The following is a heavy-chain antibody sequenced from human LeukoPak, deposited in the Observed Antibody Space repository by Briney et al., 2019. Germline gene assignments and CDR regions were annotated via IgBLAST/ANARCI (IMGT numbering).Heavy chain of an antibody. V-gene: IGHV1-2*02. Sequence: WASVKVSCKASGYTFTDYYMHWVRQAPGQGLEWMGWINPRSGGTNYAQKFQGRVTMTRDTSISAAYMDLSRLISDDTAVYYCARFDQVSETAGGYWGQGTLVTVSS. CDR3: ARFDQVSETAGGY. CDR2: INPRSGGT. D-gene: IGHD5/OR15-5a*01. CDR1: GYTFTDYY. J-gene: IGHJ4*02.